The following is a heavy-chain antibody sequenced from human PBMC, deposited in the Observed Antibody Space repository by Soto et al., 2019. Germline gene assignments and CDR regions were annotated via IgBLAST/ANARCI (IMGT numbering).Heavy chain of an antibody. V-gene: IGHV1-18*01. CDR2: ITTDKGKT. CDR1: GYTFTSYG. CDR3: APRSPAFDY. J-gene: IGHJ4*02. Sequence: QVKLVQSGPEVKKPGASVKVSCKTSGYTFTSYGISWVRQAPGQGLEWMGWITTDKGKTTYAQKFQGRVTMTTDTSTTTAYMELRSLRSDDTAVYYCAPRSPAFDYWGQGTLVTVSS.